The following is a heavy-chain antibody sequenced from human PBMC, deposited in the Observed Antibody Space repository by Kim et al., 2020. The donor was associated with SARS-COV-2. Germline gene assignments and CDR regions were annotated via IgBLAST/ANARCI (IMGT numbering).Heavy chain of an antibody. J-gene: IGHJ6*02. V-gene: IGHV4-34*01. CDR1: GGSFSGYY. D-gene: IGHD3-10*01. Sequence: SETLSLTCAVYGGSFSGYYWSWIRQPPGKGLEWIGEINHSGSTNYNPSLKSRVTISVDTSKNQFSLKLSSVTAADTAVYYCARLPRVRGVITYYYGMDVWGQGTTVTVSS. CDR2: INHSGST. CDR3: ARLPRVRGVITYYYGMDV.